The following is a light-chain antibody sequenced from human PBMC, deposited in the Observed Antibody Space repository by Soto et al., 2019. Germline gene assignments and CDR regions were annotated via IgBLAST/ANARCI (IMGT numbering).Light chain of an antibody. CDR1: QSVSSSY. Sequence: EIVLTQSPGTLSLSPGERATLSCRASQSVSSSYLAWYQQKPGQAPRLLIYGASSRATGIPDRFSDSGSGTDFTLTISRLEAEDFAVYYCQQYGSSPTFGGGTEVEIK. V-gene: IGKV3-20*01. CDR2: GAS. CDR3: QQYGSSPT. J-gene: IGKJ4*01.